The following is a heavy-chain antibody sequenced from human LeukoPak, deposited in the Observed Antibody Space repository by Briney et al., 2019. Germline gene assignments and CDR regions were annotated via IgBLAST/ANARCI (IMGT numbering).Heavy chain of an antibody. V-gene: IGHV3-21*01. J-gene: IGHJ4*02. CDR1: GFTFSSYS. CDR2: ISSSSSYI. CDR3: ARVYQGGWYADY. D-gene: IGHD6-19*01. Sequence: PGGSLRLSCAASGFTFSSYSMNWVRQAPGKGLEWVSSISSSSSYIYYADSVKGRFTISRDNAKNSLYLQMNSLRAEDTAVYYCARVYQGGWYADYWGQGTLVTVSS.